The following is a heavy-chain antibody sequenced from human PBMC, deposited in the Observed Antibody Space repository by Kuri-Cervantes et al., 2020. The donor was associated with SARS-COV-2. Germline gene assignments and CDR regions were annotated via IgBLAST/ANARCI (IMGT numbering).Heavy chain of an antibody. V-gene: IGHV3-30-3*01. CDR2: ISYDAINK. D-gene: IGHD1-1*01. CDR1: GFTFSSYA. CDR3: VRDGDHWNFDY. Sequence: GESLKISCAASGFTFSSYAMHWVRQAPGKGLEWVAVISYDAINKYYADSVKGRFTISRDNAKNMLFLQMNSLRAEDTAVYYCVRDGDHWNFDYWGQGTLVTVSS. J-gene: IGHJ4*02.